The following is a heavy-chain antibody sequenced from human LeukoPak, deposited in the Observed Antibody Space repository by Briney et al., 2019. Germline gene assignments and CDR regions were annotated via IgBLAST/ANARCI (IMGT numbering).Heavy chain of an antibody. D-gene: IGHD2-15*01. J-gene: IGHJ3*02. Sequence: PGGFLRLSCAACGFTFSSYSMNWVRQAPGKGLEWVSSISNSSRYIYYADSVKGRFTIHRDNAKNSLYLQMNSLRAEDTAVYYCARAGGYCSGGSCYSYDAFDIWGQGTMVTVSS. CDR2: ISNSSRYI. CDR1: GFTFSSYS. CDR3: ARAGGYCSGGSCYSYDAFDI. V-gene: IGHV3-21*01.